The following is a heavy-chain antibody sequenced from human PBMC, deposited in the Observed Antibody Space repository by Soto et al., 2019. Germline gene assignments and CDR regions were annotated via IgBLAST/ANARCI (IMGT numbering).Heavy chain of an antibody. CDR3: ARDILFENWFAP. CDR1: GYTYTNNA. V-gene: IGHV1-3*04. J-gene: IGHJ5*02. Sequence: ASVTVSCKASGYTYTNNAMHWVRQAPAQRLEWMGWINTATGNTKYSRKFLGRISLTRDTSATTVYMELSRLTSTDTAVYYCARDILFENWFAPWGQGTLVTVSS. CDR2: INTATGNT.